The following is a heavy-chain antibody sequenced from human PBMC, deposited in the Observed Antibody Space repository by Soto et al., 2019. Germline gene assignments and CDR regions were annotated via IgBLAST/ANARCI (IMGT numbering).Heavy chain of an antibody. CDR2: VYYSGST. V-gene: IGHV4-39*01. Sequence: PSETLSLTCIVSGDSISSSSYYWGWIRQPPGKGLEWMGSVYYSGSTNYNPSLKSRVTISVDTSKNQFSLRLSSVTAADTAVYYCARQRGVDYDILTASYRWYYFDYWGQGTLVTVSS. D-gene: IGHD3-9*01. CDR1: GDSISSSSYY. CDR3: ARQRGVDYDILTASYRWYYFDY. J-gene: IGHJ4*02.